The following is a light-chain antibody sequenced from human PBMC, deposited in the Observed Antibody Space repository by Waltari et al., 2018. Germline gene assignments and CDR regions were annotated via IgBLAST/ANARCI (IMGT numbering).Light chain of an antibody. CDR2: RAS. CDR3: QQHGTLPAT. V-gene: IGKV3-20*01. CDR1: QTVGSSS. J-gene: IGKJ1*01. Sequence: EIVLTQSPGTASLSRGGRATLSCRASQTVGSSSLAWYQQKPGQAPRLVIYRASRRATGIPDRFSGSGSGTDFSLTISRLEPEDFAVYYCQQHGTLPATFGQGTKVEIK.